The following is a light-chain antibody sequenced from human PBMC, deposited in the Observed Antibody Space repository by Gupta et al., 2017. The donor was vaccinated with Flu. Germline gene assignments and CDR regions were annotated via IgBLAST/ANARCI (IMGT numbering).Light chain of an antibody. V-gene: IGKV2D-29*01. CDR2: EVS. J-gene: IGKJ4*01. Sequence: ISCQSSQTLLYSDGKTYLYWYLQKPGQPPQLLIYEVSNRFSGVPDRFSGSGSGTDFTLKISRVEAEDAGIYYCMQTSQFPLTFGGGTNVEIK. CDR3: MQTSQFPLT. CDR1: QTLLYSDGKTY.